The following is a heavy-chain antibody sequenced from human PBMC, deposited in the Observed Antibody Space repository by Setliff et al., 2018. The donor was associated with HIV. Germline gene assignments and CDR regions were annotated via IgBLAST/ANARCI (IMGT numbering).Heavy chain of an antibody. D-gene: IGHD6-19*01. V-gene: IGHV4-61*01. CDR3: ARGVRDNSGWSSYYYSYYIDV. CDR1: GGSASSGSYY. J-gene: IGHJ6*03. Sequence: KPSETLSLTCTVSGGSASSGSYYWSWIRQPPGKGLEWIGYIYYSGSTKHNPSLKSRVTISLDTSKNQFSLKLTSVTAADTAVYYCARGVRDNSGWSSYYYSYYIDVWGKGTTVTVSS. CDR2: IYYSGST.